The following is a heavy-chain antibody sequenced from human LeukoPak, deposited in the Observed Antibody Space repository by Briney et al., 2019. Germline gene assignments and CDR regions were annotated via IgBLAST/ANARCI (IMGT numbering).Heavy chain of an antibody. CDR3: TTGIDYGGGY. D-gene: IGHD3-16*01. CDR2: IKNKDKGEKT. J-gene: IGHJ4*02. Sequence: GGSLRLSCAVSGFSFTNVWMNWVRQAPGKGLEWVARIKNKDKGEKTDYSTPVKGRFTSARDDSKATLYLQMNSLKMEDTAIYYCTTGIDYGGGYWGQGTLVSVSS. CDR1: GFSFTNVW. V-gene: IGHV3-15*07.